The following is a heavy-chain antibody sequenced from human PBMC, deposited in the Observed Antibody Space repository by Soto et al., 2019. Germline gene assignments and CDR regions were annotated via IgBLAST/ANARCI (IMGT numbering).Heavy chain of an antibody. Sequence: GASVKVSCKASGYTFTGYYMHWVRQAPGQGLEWMGWINPNSGGTNYAQKFQGRVTMTRDTSISTAYMELSRLRSDDTAVYYCARVRVNDYGDLQAFDYWGQGTLVTVSS. D-gene: IGHD4-17*01. J-gene: IGHJ4*02. CDR1: GYTFTGYY. CDR2: INPNSGGT. V-gene: IGHV1-2*02. CDR3: ARVRVNDYGDLQAFDY.